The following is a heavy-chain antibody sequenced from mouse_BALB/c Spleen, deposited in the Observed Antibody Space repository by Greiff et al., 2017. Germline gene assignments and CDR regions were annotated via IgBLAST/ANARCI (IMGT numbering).Heavy chain of an antibody. CDR1: GFNIKDYY. CDR2: IDPENGDT. D-gene: IGHD1-1*01. Sequence: EVQLQQSGAELVRSGASVKLSCTASGFNIKDYYMHWVKQRPEQGLEWIGWIDPENGDTEYAPKFQGKATMTADTSSNTAYLQLSSLTSEDTAVYYCIAAYYYGSSYHYWGQGTTLTVSS. J-gene: IGHJ2*01. V-gene: IGHV14-4*02. CDR3: IAAYYYGSSYHY.